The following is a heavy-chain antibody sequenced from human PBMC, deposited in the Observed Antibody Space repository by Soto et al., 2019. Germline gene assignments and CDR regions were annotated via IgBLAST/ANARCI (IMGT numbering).Heavy chain of an antibody. V-gene: IGHV4-4*02. CDR1: GGSISSSNW. J-gene: IGHJ5*02. CDR3: ARAAPDCLGGSCYGNWSDP. CDR2: IYHSGST. D-gene: IGHD2-15*01. Sequence: SETLSLTCAVSGGSISSSNWWSWVRQPPGKGLEWIGEIYHSGSTNYNPSLKSRVTISVDKSKNQFSLKLSSVTAADTAVYYCARAAPDCLGGSCYGNWSDPWGQGTLVTVSS.